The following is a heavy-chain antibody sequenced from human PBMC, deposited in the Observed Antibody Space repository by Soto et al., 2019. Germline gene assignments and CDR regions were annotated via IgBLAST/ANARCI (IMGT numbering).Heavy chain of an antibody. CDR1: GYTLPELS. CDR2: FDPEDGET. V-gene: IGHV1-24*01. Sequence: ASVKVSCKVSGYTLPELSMHWVRQAPGKGLEWMGGFDPEDGETIYTQKFQSRETITEDTSTDTDKMKLRSLRSEDTAVYYCATKGRWYVGYYYYGMDVWGQGTTVTVSS. J-gene: IGHJ6*02. D-gene: IGHD6-13*01. CDR3: ATKGRWYVGYYYYGMDV.